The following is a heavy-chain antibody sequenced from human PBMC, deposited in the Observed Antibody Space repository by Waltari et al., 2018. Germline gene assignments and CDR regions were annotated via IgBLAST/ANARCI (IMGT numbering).Heavy chain of an antibody. CDR3: VKDVLSDCGGDCYSEH. J-gene: IGHJ4*02. V-gene: IGHV3-9*01. CDR2: ISWNSESI. Sequence: EVQLVVSGGGLVQPGRSLRLSCAASGSTFEAYAMPWVRQAPGKGLEWVAGISWNSESIGYADSVQGRFTISRDNAKNSMFLQIHSLRPEDTALYYCVKDVLSDCGGDCYSEHWGQGTLLTVSS. CDR1: GSTFEAYA. D-gene: IGHD2-21*02.